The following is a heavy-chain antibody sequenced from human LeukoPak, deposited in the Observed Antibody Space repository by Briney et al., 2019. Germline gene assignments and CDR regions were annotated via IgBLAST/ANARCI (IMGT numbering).Heavy chain of an antibody. D-gene: IGHD2/OR15-2a*01. CDR3: AKDVPALSHYYGMDV. J-gene: IGHJ6*02. V-gene: IGHV3-30*18. Sequence: PGRSLRLSCAASGFTFSSYGMHWVRQAPGKGLEWVAVISYDGSNKYYADSVKGRFTISRDNSKNTLYLQMNSLRAEDTAVYYCAKDVPALSHYYGMDVWGQGTTVTVSS. CDR2: ISYDGSNK. CDR1: GFTFSSYG.